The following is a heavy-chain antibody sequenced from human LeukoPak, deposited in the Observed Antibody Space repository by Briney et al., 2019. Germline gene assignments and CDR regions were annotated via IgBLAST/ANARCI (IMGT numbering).Heavy chain of an antibody. CDR2: ISYDGSNK. CDR3: ARDPNPAAGTRGVFDY. J-gene: IGHJ4*02. V-gene: IGHV3-30-3*01. Sequence: RGSLRLSCAAPGFTFSSYAMHWVRQAPGKGLEWVAVISYDGSNKYYADSVKGRFTISRDNSKNTLYLQMNSLRAEDTAVYYCARDPNPAAGTRGVFDYWGQGTLVTVSS. CDR1: GFTFSSYA. D-gene: IGHD6-13*01.